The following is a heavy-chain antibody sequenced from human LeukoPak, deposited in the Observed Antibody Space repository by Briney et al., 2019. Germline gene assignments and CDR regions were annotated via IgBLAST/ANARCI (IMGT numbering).Heavy chain of an antibody. Sequence: PGGSLRLSCVASEFTFTTYWMHWVRQAPGKGLVWVSHINSDGSITSYADSVKGRFTISRDNAKNTLYLQMNSLRAEDTAVYYCARDAVDTANAVWGQGTTVTVSS. CDR3: ARDAVDTANAV. CDR1: EFTFTTYW. CDR2: INSDGSIT. V-gene: IGHV3-74*01. J-gene: IGHJ6*02. D-gene: IGHD5-18*01.